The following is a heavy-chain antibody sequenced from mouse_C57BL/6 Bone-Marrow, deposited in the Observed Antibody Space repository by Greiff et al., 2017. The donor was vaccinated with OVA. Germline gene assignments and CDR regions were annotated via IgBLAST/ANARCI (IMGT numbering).Heavy chain of an antibody. J-gene: IGHJ3*01. V-gene: IGHV5-17*01. D-gene: IGHD2-3*01. CDR3: ARGWLLPWFAY. CDR1: GFTFSDYG. Sequence: EVQRVESGGGLVKPGGSLKLSCAASGFTFSDYGMHWVRQAPEKGLEWVAYISSGSSTIYYADTVKGRFTISRDNAKNTLFLQMTSLRSEDTAMYYCARGWLLPWFAYWAKGLWSLSLQ. CDR2: ISSGSSTI.